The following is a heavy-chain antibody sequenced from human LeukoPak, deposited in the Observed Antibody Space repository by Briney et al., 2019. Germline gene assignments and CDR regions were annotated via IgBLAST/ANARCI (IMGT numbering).Heavy chain of an antibody. D-gene: IGHD6-19*01. Sequence: SETLSLTCAVYGGSFSGYYWSWIRQPPGKGLEWIGEINHSGSTNYNPSLKSRVTISVDTSKNQFSLKLSSVTAADTAVYYCARGGIEVAGTGRHFDYWGQGTLVTVSS. V-gene: IGHV4-34*01. CDR2: INHSGST. J-gene: IGHJ4*02. CDR3: ARGGIEVAGTGRHFDY. CDR1: GGSFSGYY.